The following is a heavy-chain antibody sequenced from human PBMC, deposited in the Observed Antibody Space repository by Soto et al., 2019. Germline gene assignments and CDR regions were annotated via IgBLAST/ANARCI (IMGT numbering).Heavy chain of an antibody. CDR3: ARWRIAAAIQFGMDV. Sequence: QVQLQESGPGLVKPSGTLSLTCAVSGGSISSSNWWSWVRQPPGKGLEWIGEIYHSGSTIYNPSLKSRVTISVDKSKHQFSLQLSSVTAADTAVYYCARWRIAAAIQFGMDVWGQGTTVTVSS. V-gene: IGHV4-4*02. CDR2: IYHSGST. D-gene: IGHD6-13*01. J-gene: IGHJ6*02. CDR1: GGSISSSNW.